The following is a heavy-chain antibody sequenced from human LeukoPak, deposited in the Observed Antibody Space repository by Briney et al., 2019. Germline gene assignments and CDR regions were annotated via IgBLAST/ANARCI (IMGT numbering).Heavy chain of an antibody. CDR3: ARDVGNFDY. J-gene: IGHJ4*02. Sequence: GSLRLSCAASGFTFSNYWMHWVRQAPGKGLVWVSRINGDGISTGYADSVKGRFTVSRDNAKKTLYLQMNSLRAEDTAVYYCARDVGNFDYWGQGTLVTVSS. CDR1: GFTFSNYW. CDR2: INGDGIST. V-gene: IGHV3-74*01.